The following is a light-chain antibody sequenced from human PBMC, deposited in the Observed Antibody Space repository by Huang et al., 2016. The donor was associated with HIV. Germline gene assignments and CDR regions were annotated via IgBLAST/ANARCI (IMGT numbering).Light chain of an antibody. CDR1: QDISNY. J-gene: IGKJ3*01. V-gene: IGKV1-33*01. CDR3: QQYDNLPLT. Sequence: DIQMTQSPSSLSASVGDRVTITCQASQDISNYLNWYQQKPGKAPKLLIYDASNLETGVPSRCSGSGSGTDFTFTISSLQPEDIATYYCQQYDNLPLTFRPGTKVDIK. CDR2: DAS.